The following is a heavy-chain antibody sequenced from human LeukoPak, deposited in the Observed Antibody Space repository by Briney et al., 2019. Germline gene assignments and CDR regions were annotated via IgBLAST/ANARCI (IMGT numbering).Heavy chain of an antibody. CDR3: TREGAAVGNY. J-gene: IGHJ4*02. Sequence: GGSLRLSCATSGFTFSWDWMNWVRQAPGKGLVWVSRISSDGSDTTYADSVKGRFTISRDNARNTVYLQMNSLRDGDTAVCYCTREGAAVGNYWGQGTLVTVSS. CDR1: GFTFSWDW. CDR2: ISSDGSDT. D-gene: IGHD1-26*01. V-gene: IGHV3-74*01.